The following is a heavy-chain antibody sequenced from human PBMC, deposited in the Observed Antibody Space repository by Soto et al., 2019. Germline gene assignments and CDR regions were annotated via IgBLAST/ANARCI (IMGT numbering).Heavy chain of an antibody. CDR1: GGSLSSGGHY. D-gene: IGHD5-12*01. CDR3: ARVDHRDYFSILSEY. Sequence: SETLSLTCTVSGGSLSSGGHYWSWILHHPGKGPEWIGHIYESGTNTYYSPSLKSRVSISVDTSRNQFSLRLNSVTAADTAVYYCARVDHRDYFSILSEYWGQETRVTVSS. V-gene: IGHV4-31*03. J-gene: IGHJ4*02. CDR2: IYESGTNT.